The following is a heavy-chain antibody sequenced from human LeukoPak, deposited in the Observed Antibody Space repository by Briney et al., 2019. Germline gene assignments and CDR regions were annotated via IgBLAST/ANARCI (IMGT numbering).Heavy chain of an antibody. V-gene: IGHV3-74*01. CDR3: VSFYETY. D-gene: IGHD2-2*01. Sequence: GGSLRLSCAASGNYLMHWVRQAPGKGLVWVSHINSDGSWTSYADSVKGRFTISKDNAKNTVYLQMNNLRAEDTAVYYCVSFYETYWGRGTLVTVSS. J-gene: IGHJ4*02. CDR1: GNYL. CDR2: INSDGSWT.